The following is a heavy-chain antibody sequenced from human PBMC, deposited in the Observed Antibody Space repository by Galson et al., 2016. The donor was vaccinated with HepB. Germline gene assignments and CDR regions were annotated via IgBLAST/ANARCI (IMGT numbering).Heavy chain of an antibody. CDR1: GFTFSSYS. D-gene: IGHD3-10*01. CDR3: ARDRVHYGSGSYYTSEFDY. CDR2: ISSSNNYI. J-gene: IGHJ4*02. V-gene: IGHV3-21*01. Sequence: SLRLSCAASGFTFSSYSMNWVRQAPGKGLEWVSSISSSNNYIYYADSVKGRFTISRDNAKNSLYLQMNSLRAEDTAVYYCARDRVHYGSGSYYTSEFDYWGQGTLVTVSS.